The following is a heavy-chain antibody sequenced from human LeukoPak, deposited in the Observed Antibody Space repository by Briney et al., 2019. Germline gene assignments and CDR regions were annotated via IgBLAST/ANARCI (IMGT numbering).Heavy chain of an antibody. D-gene: IGHD7-27*01. CDR2: ISYDGSNK. CDR1: GFTFTTYA. V-gene: IGHV3-30-3*01. Sequence: GGSLRLSCTASGFTFTTYAMHWVRQAPGKGLEWVAVISYDGSNKSYADSVKGRFTISRDNSKNTLYLQMNSLRAEDTAVYYCARGSNWGSRVYYFDYWGQGILVTVSS. CDR3: ARGSNWGSRVYYFDY. J-gene: IGHJ4*02.